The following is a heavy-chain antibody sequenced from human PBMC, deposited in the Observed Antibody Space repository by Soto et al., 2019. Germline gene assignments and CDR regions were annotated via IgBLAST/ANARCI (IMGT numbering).Heavy chain of an antibody. CDR2: IYYSGST. J-gene: IGHJ6*02. Sequence: SETLSLTCTVSGGSISSGGYYWNWIRQHPGKGLEWIGYIYYSGSTYYNPSLKSRVTISVDTSKNQFTLKLSSVTAADTAVYYCARDFGGYCSGGSCYSDYYYGMDVWGQGTTVTVSS. V-gene: IGHV4-31*03. CDR3: ARDFGGYCSGGSCYSDYYYGMDV. CDR1: GGSISSGGYY. D-gene: IGHD2-15*01.